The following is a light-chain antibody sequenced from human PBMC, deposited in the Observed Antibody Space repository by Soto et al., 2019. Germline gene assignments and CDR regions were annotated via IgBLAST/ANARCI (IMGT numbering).Light chain of an antibody. V-gene: IGKV1-5*01. J-gene: IGKJ1*01. CDR1: QNINNW. CDR2: DAS. Sequence: DIPMTQSPSTLSASIGDRVTITCRSSQNINNWIAWYQQKPGKAPKFLIYDASTLESGVPSRFSGSGFGTEFSLTISSLQPDDFGSDYCKHMRTFGQGTKVEMK. CDR3: KHMRT.